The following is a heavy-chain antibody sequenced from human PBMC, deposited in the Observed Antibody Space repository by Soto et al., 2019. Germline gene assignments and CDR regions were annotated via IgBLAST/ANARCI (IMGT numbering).Heavy chain of an antibody. V-gene: IGHV1-8*01. CDR2: MNPNSGNT. J-gene: IGHJ6*02. CDR3: ARGKGMEENYYYYGLDI. CDR1: GYRVASRD. Sequence: TSVEVNCKACGYRVASRDFSCVRQAKGQGLEWMGWMNPNSGNTGYAQRFQGRVNITRDTSASTAYMELSSLRSEDTAVYYCARGKGMEENYYYYGLDIWGQGTTVNVSS. D-gene: IGHD1-1*01.